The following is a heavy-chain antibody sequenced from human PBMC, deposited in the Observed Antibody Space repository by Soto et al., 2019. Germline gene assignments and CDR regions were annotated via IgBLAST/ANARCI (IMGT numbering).Heavy chain of an antibody. CDR3: ARVPKPQYDFCSGYQIDY. J-gene: IGHJ4*02. CDR2: ISAYNGNT. V-gene: IGHV1-18*04. D-gene: IGHD3-3*01. CDR1: GYTFTSYG. Sequence: ASVKVSCKASGYTFTSYGISWVRQAPGQGLEWVGWISAYNGNTNYAQKLQGRVTMTTDTSTSTAYMELRSLRSDDTAVYYCARVPKPQYDFCSGYQIDYSGQGTLVTVSS.